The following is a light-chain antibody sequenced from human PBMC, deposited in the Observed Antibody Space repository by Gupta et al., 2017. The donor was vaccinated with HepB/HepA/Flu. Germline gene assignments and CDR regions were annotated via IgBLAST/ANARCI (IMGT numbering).Light chain of an antibody. CDR2: DVI. CDR3: CSYAGTYTYV. V-gene: IGLV2-11*01. J-gene: IGLJ1*01. CDR1: STDVGNYNY. Sequence: QSALTQPRSVSGSPGQSVTISCTGTSTDVGNYNYVSWYQQHPGKAPKLMIYDVIKRPSGVPDRFSGSKSGNTASLTISGLQAEDEADYYYCSYAGTYTYVFGNGTKVTVL.